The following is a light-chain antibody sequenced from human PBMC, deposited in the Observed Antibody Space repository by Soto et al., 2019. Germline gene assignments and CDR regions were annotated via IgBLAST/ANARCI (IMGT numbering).Light chain of an antibody. Sequence: DVQMTPSPASLSASVVGRFTITCRASHVIRNDLGSYQQKPGKAPNRLIYAASSLETGVPSRFSGSGSGTDFTLTISSLQPEDFATYYCQQYDNLPLIFGQGTRLEI. V-gene: IGKV1-33*01. CDR2: AAS. CDR1: HVIRND. J-gene: IGKJ5*01. CDR3: QQYDNLPLI.